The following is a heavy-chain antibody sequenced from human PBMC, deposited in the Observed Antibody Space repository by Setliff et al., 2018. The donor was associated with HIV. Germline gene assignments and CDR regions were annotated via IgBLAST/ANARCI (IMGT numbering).Heavy chain of an antibody. D-gene: IGHD3-16*02. CDR2: IYTSGST. V-gene: IGHV4-4*07. Sequence: SETLSLTCTVSGGSISSHFWSWVRQPAGRGLEWIWRIYTSGSTNYNPSLKSRVTMSVDTSKNQFSLNMTSVTAADTAVYYCARGRFVGFDYWGQGTLVTVSS. CDR1: GGSISSHF. J-gene: IGHJ4*02. CDR3: ARGRFVGFDY.